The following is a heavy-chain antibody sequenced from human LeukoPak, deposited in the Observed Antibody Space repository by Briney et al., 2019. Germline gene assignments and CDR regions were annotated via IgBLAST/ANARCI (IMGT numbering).Heavy chain of an antibody. CDR3: ARSLNDLWTTSFNY. D-gene: IGHD3-3*01. CDR1: GYSISCGYY. CDR2: IYHSGST. Sequence: SETLSLTYSGSGYSISCGYYWGWIRQPPGTGLDWIGRIYHSGSTYYNPSLKMRITISVDTSKNQFSLKLSSVTAADTAVYYCARSLNDLWTTSFNYWGQGTLVTVS. J-gene: IGHJ4*02. V-gene: IGHV4-38-2*02.